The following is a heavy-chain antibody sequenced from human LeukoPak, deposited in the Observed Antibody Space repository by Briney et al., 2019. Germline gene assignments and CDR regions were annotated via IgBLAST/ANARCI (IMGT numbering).Heavy chain of an antibody. CDR2: IYHSGST. Sequence: GSLRLSCATSGFTFSSYSMNWVRQSPGKGLEWIGSIYHSGSTYYNPSLKSRVTMSVDTSKKQFSLNLSSVTAADTAVYYCARVAQYYFDYWGQGTLVTVSS. D-gene: IGHD2-15*01. CDR1: GFTFSSYS. CDR3: ARVAQYYFDY. J-gene: IGHJ4*02. V-gene: IGHV4-59*04.